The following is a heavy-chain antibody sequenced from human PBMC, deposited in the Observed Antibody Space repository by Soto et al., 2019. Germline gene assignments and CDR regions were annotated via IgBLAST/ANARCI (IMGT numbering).Heavy chain of an antibody. CDR3: VKSPPHYGSGTYYSAYYYGMDV. CDR1: GFTFSSHA. J-gene: IGHJ6*02. Sequence: GGSLRLSCAASGFTFSSHAMSWVRQAPGKGLEWVSGLSASGGSTYYADSVKGRFTISSDNSKNTLYLQMNSLRADDTAVYYCVKSPPHYGSGTYYSAYYYGMDVWGQGTTVTVSS. V-gene: IGHV3-23*01. CDR2: LSASGGST. D-gene: IGHD3-10*01.